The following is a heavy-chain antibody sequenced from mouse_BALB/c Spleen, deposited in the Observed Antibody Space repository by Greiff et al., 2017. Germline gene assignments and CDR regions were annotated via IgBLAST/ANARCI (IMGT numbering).Heavy chain of an antibody. CDR1: GYTFTSYT. V-gene: IGHV1-4*02. J-gene: IGHJ3*01. CDR2: INPSSGYT. CDR3: ARTAYDGYYGFAY. Sequence: VQLVESAAELARPGASVKMSCKASGYTFTSYTMHWVKQRPGQGLEWIGYINPSSGYTEYNQKFKDKTTLTADKSSSTAYMQLSSLTSEDSAVYYCARTAYDGYYGFAYWGQGTLVTVSA. D-gene: IGHD2-3*01.